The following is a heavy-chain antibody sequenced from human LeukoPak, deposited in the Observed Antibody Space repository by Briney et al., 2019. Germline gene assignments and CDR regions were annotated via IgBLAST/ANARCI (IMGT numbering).Heavy chain of an antibody. CDR1: GYTFTGYY. V-gene: IGHV1-2*02. Sequence: VASVKVSCKASGYTFTGYYMHWVRQAPGQGLEWMGWINPNSGGTNYAQKFQGRVTMTRGTSISTAYMELSRLRSDDTAVYYCARLYYYDSSGYSRDAFDIWGQETMVTVSS. CDR2: INPNSGGT. D-gene: IGHD3-22*01. J-gene: IGHJ3*02. CDR3: ARLYYYDSSGYSRDAFDI.